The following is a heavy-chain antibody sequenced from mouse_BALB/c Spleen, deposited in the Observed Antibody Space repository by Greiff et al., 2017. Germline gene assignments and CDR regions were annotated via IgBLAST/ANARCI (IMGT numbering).Heavy chain of an antibody. V-gene: IGHV5-15*02. CDR2: ISNLAYSI. Sequence: EVKVEESGGGLVQPGGSRKLSCAASGFTFSDYGMAWVRQAPGKGPEWVAFISNLAYSIYYADTVTGLFTISRENAKNTLYLEMSSLRSEDTAMYYCAREGYYGSSSRYFDVWGAGTTVTVSS. CDR3: AREGYYGSSSRYFDV. J-gene: IGHJ1*01. CDR1: GFTFSDYG. D-gene: IGHD1-1*01.